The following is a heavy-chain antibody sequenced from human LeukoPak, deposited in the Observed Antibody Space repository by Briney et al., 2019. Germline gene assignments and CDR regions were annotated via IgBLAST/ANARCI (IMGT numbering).Heavy chain of an antibody. CDR1: GFTFSSYG. CDR2: ISYDGSNK. V-gene: IGHV3-30*18. Sequence: GGSLRLSCAASGFTFSSYGMHWVRQAPGKGLEWVAVISYDGSNKYYADSVKGRFTISRDNSKNTLYLQMNSLRAEDTAVYYCAKELRKGCSGGRCYTAFNTWGQGTLVTVSS. CDR3: AKELRKGCSGGRCYTAFNT. D-gene: IGHD2-15*01. J-gene: IGHJ5*02.